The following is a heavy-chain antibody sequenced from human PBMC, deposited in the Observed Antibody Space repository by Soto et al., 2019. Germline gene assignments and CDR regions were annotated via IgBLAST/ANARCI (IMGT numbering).Heavy chain of an antibody. D-gene: IGHD3-9*01. CDR2: MNPNSGNT. Sequence: ASVKVSCKASGYTFTSYDINWVRQATGQGLEWMGWMNPNSGNTGYAQKFQGRVTMTRNTSISTAYMELSSLRSEDTAVYYCARKGEYYDILHGYFDVDYYGMDVWGQGTTVTVSS. CDR1: GYTFTSYD. V-gene: IGHV1-8*01. J-gene: IGHJ6*02. CDR3: ARKGEYYDILHGYFDVDYYGMDV.